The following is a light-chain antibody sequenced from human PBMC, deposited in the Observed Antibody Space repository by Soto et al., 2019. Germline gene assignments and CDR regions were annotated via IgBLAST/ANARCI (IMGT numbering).Light chain of an antibody. V-gene: IGKV3-20*01. CDR1: QSISSSY. CDR3: QRYGSSRT. CDR2: GAS. J-gene: IGKJ1*01. Sequence: EIVLTQSPGTLSLSPGERATLSCRASQSISSSYLAWYQQKPGQAPRLLIYGASSRATGIPDRFSGSGSGTDFALTISRLEPEGFAVYYCQRYGSSRTFAQGTTV.